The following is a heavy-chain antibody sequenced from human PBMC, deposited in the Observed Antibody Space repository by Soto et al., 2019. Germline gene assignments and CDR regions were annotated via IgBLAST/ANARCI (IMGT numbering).Heavy chain of an antibody. J-gene: IGHJ4*02. D-gene: IGHD2-15*01. CDR1: GFTFSSYG. CDR2: ISYDGSNK. Sequence: QVQLVESGGGVVQPGRSLRLSCAASGFTFSSYGMHWVRQAPGKGLEWVAVISYDGSNKYYADSVKGRFTISRDNSKNTRYLRMKSLRAEDTAVYYCAKDRRNVVVAAPFDSWGQGTLVTVSS. V-gene: IGHV3-30*18. CDR3: AKDRRNVVVAAPFDS.